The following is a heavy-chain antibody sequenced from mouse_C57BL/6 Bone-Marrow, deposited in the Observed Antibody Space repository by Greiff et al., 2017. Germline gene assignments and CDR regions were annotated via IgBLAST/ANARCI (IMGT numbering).Heavy chain of an antibody. J-gene: IGHJ2*01. Sequence: QVQLQQPGAELVRPGSSVKLSCKASGYTFTSYWMHWVKQRPIQGLEWIGNIDPSDSETHYNQKFKDKATLTVDKPSSTASIQLSSLTSEDSAVYYCARKLTGTYYFDYWGQGTTLTVSS. D-gene: IGHD4-1*01. V-gene: IGHV1-52*01. CDR1: GYTFTSYW. CDR3: ARKLTGTYYFDY. CDR2: IDPSDSET.